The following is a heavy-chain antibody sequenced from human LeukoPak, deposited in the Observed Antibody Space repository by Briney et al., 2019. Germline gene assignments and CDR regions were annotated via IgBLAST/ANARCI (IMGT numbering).Heavy chain of an antibody. Sequence: SETLSLTCNVSGGSISDNDYSWDWIRQHPGKGLEWIGYIYYSGSTYYNPSLKSRVTISVDTSKNQFSLKLSSVTAADTAVYYCARAPKKAYYYGSGSYYLDYWGQGTLVTVSS. D-gene: IGHD3-10*01. V-gene: IGHV4-31*03. CDR1: GGSISDNDYS. J-gene: IGHJ4*02. CDR2: IYYSGST. CDR3: ARAPKKAYYYGSGSYYLDY.